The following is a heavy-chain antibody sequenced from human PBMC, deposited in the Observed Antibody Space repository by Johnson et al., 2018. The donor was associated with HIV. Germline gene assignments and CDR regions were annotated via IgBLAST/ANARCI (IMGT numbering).Heavy chain of an antibody. CDR2: INWDGDRT. D-gene: IGHD2-21*01. CDR1: RFTFDDYA. J-gene: IGHJ3*02. CDR3: AAGGGDCYPSHWGFCAFDI. Sequence: QLVESGGVVVQPGGSLRLSCETSRFTFDDYAMHWVRQAPGKGLEWVSLINWDGDRTYAADAVKGRFTISSDNSKNSLYLQMNSLTGEDTAIYYCAAGGGDCYPSHWGFCAFDIWGRGTMVTVSS. V-gene: IGHV3-43D*03.